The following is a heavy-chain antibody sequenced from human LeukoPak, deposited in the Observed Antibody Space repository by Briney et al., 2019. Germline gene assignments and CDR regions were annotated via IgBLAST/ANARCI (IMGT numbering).Heavy chain of an antibody. D-gene: IGHD6-19*01. V-gene: IGHV4-34*01. CDR3: QLAVAGTSFDY. J-gene: IGHJ4*02. Sequence: PSETLSLTCAVYGGSFSGYYRSWIRQPPGKGLEWIGEINHSGSTNYNPSLKSRVTISVDTSKNQFSLKLSSVTAADTAVYYCQLAVAGTSFDYWGQGTLVTVSS. CDR2: INHSGST. CDR1: GGSFSGYY.